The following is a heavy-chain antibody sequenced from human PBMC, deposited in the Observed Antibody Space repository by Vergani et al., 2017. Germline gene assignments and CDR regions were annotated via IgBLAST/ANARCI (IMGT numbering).Heavy chain of an antibody. J-gene: IGHJ4*02. CDR1: GVTFSRYW. CDR3: ARDAALRTIFGVVPMDS. Sequence: QLVESGGGWVQPGGSLRLSCAASGVTFSRYWMAWVRQAPGKGLEWVANIKQDGSEKYYVDSVKGRFTISRDNAKNSLYLQMNGLRAEDTAVYYCARDAALRTIFGVVPMDSWGQGTLVSVSS. CDR2: IKQDGSEK. V-gene: IGHV3-7*01. D-gene: IGHD3-3*01.